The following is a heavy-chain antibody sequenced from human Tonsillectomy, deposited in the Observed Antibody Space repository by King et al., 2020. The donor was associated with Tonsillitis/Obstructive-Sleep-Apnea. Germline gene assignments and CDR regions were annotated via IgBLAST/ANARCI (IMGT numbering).Heavy chain of an antibody. CDR3: ARGKYSHGGF. D-gene: IGHD5-18*01. V-gene: IGHV1-3*01. CDR1: GYNFTGYP. Sequence: QLVKSGAEVKEPGASVKVSCKASGYNFTGYPKHWVRQAHGQRLEWMGWINAGNGDTKYSQKFQGRLTITRDTSASTAYMELSGLRSEDTAVYYCARGKYSHGGFWGQGTLVTVSS. J-gene: IGHJ4*02. CDR2: INAGNGDT.